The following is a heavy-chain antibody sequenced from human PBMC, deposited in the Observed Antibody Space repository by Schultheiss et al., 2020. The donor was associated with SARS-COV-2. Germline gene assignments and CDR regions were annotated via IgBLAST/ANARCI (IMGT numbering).Heavy chain of an antibody. D-gene: IGHD6-13*01. CDR1: GFTFSNAW. Sequence: GGSLRLSCATSGFTFSNAWMSWARQAPGKGLEWLGRIKSKTDGGTADYPALVKGRFSMSRDDSINTLYLQMSSLRAEDTALYYCARGHSGGSWLIDYLGQGTLVTVSS. V-gene: IGHV3-15*01. CDR3: ARGHSGGSWLIDY. CDR2: IKSKTDGGTA. J-gene: IGHJ4*02.